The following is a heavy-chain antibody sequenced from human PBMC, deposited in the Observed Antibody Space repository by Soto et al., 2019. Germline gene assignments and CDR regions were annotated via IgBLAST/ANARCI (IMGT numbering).Heavy chain of an antibody. D-gene: IGHD1-1*01. V-gene: IGHV3-23*01. CDR2: ISGGVGTT. CDR1: GFTFSTFA. CDR3: AKSYSTNWNDNFDH. Sequence: GGSLRLSCAASGFTFSTFAMSWVRRAPGRGLWWVSAISGGVGTTYYADSEKGRFTISRDNTKNTLYLQMNSRRAEDTALYYCAKSYSTNWNDNFDHWGQGSLVTVSS. J-gene: IGHJ4*02.